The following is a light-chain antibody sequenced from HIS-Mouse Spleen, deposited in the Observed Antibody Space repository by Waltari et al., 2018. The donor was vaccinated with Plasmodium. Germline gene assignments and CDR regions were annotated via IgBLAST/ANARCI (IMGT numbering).Light chain of an antibody. V-gene: IGLV3-25*03. Sequence: SYELTQPPPVSVSPGQTARITCPGDALPKQYAYWYPQKPGQAPVLVIYKDSERPSGIPERFSGSSSGTTVTLTISGVQAEDEADYYCQSADSSGTYWVFGGGTKLTVL. CDR1: ALPKQY. J-gene: IGLJ3*02. CDR2: KDS. CDR3: QSADSSGTYWV.